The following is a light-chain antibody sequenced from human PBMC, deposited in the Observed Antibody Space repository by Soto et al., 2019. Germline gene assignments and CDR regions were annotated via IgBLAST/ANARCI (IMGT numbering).Light chain of an antibody. V-gene: IGLV2-8*01. CDR1: SSDVGGYNH. J-gene: IGLJ1*01. CDR3: SSYATGDNYV. Sequence: QSALTQPPSASGSPGQSVTISCTGTSSDVGGYNHVSWYQQHPGKAPKVVIYAVTKRPSGVPDRFSGSKSGNTASLTVSGLQAEDEADYYCSSYATGDNYVFGSGTKVTVL. CDR2: AVT.